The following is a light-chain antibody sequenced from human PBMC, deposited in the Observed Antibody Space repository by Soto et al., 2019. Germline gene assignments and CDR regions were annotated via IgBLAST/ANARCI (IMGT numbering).Light chain of an antibody. Sequence: DIQMTQSPSSVSASGGDRVTITCRASQGISNWLAWYQQQPGKAPKLLIYGASSLQSGVPSRFSGGGSGTHFTLIISSLQPEDFATYYCQQTNTFLPLTFGGRTKVEI. V-gene: IGKV1-12*01. CDR2: GAS. J-gene: IGKJ4*01. CDR3: QQTNTFLPLT. CDR1: QGISNW.